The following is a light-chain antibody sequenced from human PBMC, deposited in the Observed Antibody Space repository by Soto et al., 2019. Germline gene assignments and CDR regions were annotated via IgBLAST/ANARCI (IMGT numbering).Light chain of an antibody. CDR2: GAS. Sequence: EIVLTQSPGTLSLSPGERATLSCRASQSVSNNYLAWYQQKPGQAPRLLIYGASNRATGIPARFSGSGSGTDFNLTISSLDPEDFAVYYCQQRSSWITFGQGTRLEIK. J-gene: IGKJ5*01. CDR1: QSVSNNY. CDR3: QQRSSWIT. V-gene: IGKV3-11*01.